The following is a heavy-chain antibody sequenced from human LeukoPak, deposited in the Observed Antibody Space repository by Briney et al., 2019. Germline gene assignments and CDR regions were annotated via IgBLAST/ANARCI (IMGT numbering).Heavy chain of an antibody. D-gene: IGHD3-10*01. CDR2: IYYSGST. J-gene: IGHJ6*03. CDR3: ARMSGMVVRGVIPDYYYIGV. Sequence: SETLSLTCTVSGGSISSSSYYWGWIRQPPGKGLEWIGSIYYSGSTYYNPSLKSRVTISVDTSKNQFSLKLSSVTAADTAVHYCARMSGMVVRGVIPDYYYIGVWGKVTTVTVSS. CDR1: GGSISSSSYY. V-gene: IGHV4-39*01.